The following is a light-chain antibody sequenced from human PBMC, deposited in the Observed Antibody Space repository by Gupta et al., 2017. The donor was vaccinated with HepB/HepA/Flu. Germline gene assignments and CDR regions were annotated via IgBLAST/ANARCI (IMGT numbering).Light chain of an antibody. CDR1: QSVRSN. CDR3: QQNNNWPLIT. CDR2: GAS. Sequence: EIVMTQSPATLSVSPGERATLSCRASQSVRSNLAWYKQKPGQAPRLLIYGASTRDTGIPARFSGSGYGTEFTLTISSRQSEDFAVYYCQQNNNWPLITFGQGTRLEIK. J-gene: IGKJ5*01. V-gene: IGKV3-15*01.